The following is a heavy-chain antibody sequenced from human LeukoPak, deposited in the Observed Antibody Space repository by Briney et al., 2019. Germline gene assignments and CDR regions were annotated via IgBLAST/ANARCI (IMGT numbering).Heavy chain of an antibody. CDR1: GYTLTELS. CDR3: ATSSEGYYDSSGLDAFDI. CDR2: FDPEDGET. J-gene: IGHJ3*02. V-gene: IGHV1-24*01. D-gene: IGHD3-22*01. Sequence: GASVKVSCKVSGYTLTELSMHWVRQAPGKGLEWMGGFDPEDGETIYAQKFQGRVTMTEDTSTDTAYMELSSLRSEDTAVYYCATSSEGYYDSSGLDAFDIWGQGTMVTVSS.